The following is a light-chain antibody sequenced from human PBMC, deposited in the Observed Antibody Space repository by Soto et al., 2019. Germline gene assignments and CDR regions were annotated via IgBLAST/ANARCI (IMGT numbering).Light chain of an antibody. CDR2: DAS. CDR3: QQYSDYSPWT. CDR1: QSIGNL. Sequence: DLPMTQSPSTLSASVGDRVTITCRASQSIGNLLAWYQQKSGKAPNLLIYDASSLESGVPSRFSGSGSGTEFTLTISSLQPDDFATYYCQQYSDYSPWTFGQGTKVEIK. V-gene: IGKV1-5*01. J-gene: IGKJ1*01.